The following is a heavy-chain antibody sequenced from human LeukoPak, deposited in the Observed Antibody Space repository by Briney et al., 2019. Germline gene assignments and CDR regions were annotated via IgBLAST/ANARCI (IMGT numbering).Heavy chain of an antibody. CDR3: ATIAPGDLFDS. J-gene: IGHJ4*02. CDR2: FVPEDDET. CDR1: GSTLTEFS. D-gene: IGHD7-27*01. Sequence: ASVTVSCTVSGSTLTEFSIHWVRQGPGNGLEWMGGFVPEDDETIYAQSFQGRVTMTEDTSTDTAYMELSSLRSEDTAMYYCATIAPGDLFDSWGQGTLVTVSS. V-gene: IGHV1-24*01.